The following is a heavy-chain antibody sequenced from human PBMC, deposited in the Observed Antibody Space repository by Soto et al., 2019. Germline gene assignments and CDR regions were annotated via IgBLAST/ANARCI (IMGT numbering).Heavy chain of an antibody. V-gene: IGHV3-74*01. Sequence: GESLKISCAASGFTFSSYWMHWVRQAPGKGLVWVSRINSDGSSTSYADSVKGRFTISRDNAKNTLYLQMNSLRAEDTAVYYCARDLEEQLVDYWGQGTLVTVSS. J-gene: IGHJ4*02. D-gene: IGHD6-6*01. CDR3: ARDLEEQLVDY. CDR2: INSDGSST. CDR1: GFTFSSYW.